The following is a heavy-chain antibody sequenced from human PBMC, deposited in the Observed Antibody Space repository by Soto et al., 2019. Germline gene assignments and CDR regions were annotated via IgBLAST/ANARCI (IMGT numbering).Heavy chain of an antibody. J-gene: IGHJ2*01. CDR3: ARRSDGDYGWYFDL. D-gene: IGHD4-17*01. V-gene: IGHV4-31*03. CDR1: GGSISSGGYY. CDR2: IYYSGST. Sequence: QVQLQESGPGLVKPSQTLSLTCTVSGGSISSGGYYWSWIRQHPGKGLEWIGYIYYSGSTYYNPSLKSRVTISVATSKNQFSLKLSSVTAADTAVYYCARRSDGDYGWYFDLWGRGTLVTVSS.